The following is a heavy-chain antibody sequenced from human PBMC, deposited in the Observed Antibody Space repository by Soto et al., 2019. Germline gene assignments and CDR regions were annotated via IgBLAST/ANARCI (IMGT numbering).Heavy chain of an antibody. CDR3: ARGGWFGELFPDDPRFDY. J-gene: IGHJ4*02. CDR2: INPSGGST. CDR1: GYTFTSYY. V-gene: IGHV1-46*03. D-gene: IGHD3-10*01. Sequence: QVQLVQSGAEVKKPGASVKVSCKAAGYTFTSYYMHWVRQAPGQGLEWMGIINPSGGSTSYAQKFQGRVNMTRDTSTSTVYMELSSLRSEDTAVYYCARGGWFGELFPDDPRFDYWGQGTLVTVSS.